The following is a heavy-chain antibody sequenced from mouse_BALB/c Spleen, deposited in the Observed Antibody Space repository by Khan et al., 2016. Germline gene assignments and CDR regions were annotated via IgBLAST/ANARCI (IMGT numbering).Heavy chain of an antibody. CDR1: GFNIKDTY. Sequence: VQLQQSGAELVKPGASVKLSCTASGFNIKDTYMHWVKQRPEQGLEWIGRIDPANGNTKYDPKFQGKATITADTSSNTAYLQLSSLTSEDTAVYYCAQIYDGYYGFAYWGQGTLVTVSA. V-gene: IGHV14-3*02. CDR2: IDPANGNT. J-gene: IGHJ3*01. D-gene: IGHD2-3*01. CDR3: AQIYDGYYGFAY.